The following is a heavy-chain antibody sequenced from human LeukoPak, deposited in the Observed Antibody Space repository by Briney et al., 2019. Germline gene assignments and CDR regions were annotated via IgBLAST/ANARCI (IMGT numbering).Heavy chain of an antibody. J-gene: IGHJ6*03. V-gene: IGHV4-39*07. CDR1: GGSISSRPYY. Sequence: SETLSLTCTVSGGSISSRPYYWGWVRQPPGKGLEWIGTISYSGTTYYNPSLKSRVTISLDTSKNQFSLKLSSVTAADTAIYYCARDFSSSSTVYYYYYMDVWGKGTTVTVSS. CDR2: ISYSGTT. CDR3: ARDFSSSSTVYYYYYMDV. D-gene: IGHD6-6*01.